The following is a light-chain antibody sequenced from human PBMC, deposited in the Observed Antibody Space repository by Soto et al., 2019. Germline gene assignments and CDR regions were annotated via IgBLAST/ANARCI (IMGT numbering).Light chain of an antibody. CDR2: DNN. V-gene: IGLV1-51*01. CDR1: SSNIGNNH. Sequence: QSVLTQPPSVSAAPGQKVTISCSGRSSNIGNNHVPWYQQLPGTAPKLLIYDNNKRPSGIPDRFSGSKSGTSATLGIAGLQTGDEADYYCGTWDSSLSAVVFGGGTKVTVL. CDR3: GTWDSSLSAVV. J-gene: IGLJ3*02.